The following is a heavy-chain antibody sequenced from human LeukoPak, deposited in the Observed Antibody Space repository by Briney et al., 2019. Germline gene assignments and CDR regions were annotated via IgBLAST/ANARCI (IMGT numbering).Heavy chain of an antibody. J-gene: IGHJ4*02. CDR3: ARNWGLDY. CDR1: GFTFSNYA. D-gene: IGHD7-27*01. V-gene: IGHV3-23*01. CDR2: ISDSDDST. Sequence: GGSLRLSCAASGFTFSNYAMSWVRQAPGKGLEWVPVISDSDDSTYYADSVNGRFTISRDNSKNTVFLQMNSLRAEDTAVYYCARNWGLDYWGQGTLVTVSS.